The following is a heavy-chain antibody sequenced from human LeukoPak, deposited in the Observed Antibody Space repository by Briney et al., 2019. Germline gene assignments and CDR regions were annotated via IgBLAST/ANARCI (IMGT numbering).Heavy chain of an antibody. V-gene: IGHV1-2*02. J-gene: IGHJ3*02. D-gene: IGHD7-27*01. Sequence: ASVTVSCKASGYTFTGYYMHWVRQAPGQGLEWMGWINPNSGGTNYAQKFQGRATMTRDTSISTAYMELSRLRSDDTAVYYCARVLTGARDAFDIWGQGTMVTVSS. CDR1: GYTFTGYY. CDR3: ARVLTGARDAFDI. CDR2: INPNSGGT.